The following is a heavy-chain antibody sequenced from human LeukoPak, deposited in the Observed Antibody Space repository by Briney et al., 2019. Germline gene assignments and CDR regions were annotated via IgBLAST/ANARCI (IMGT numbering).Heavy chain of an antibody. D-gene: IGHD6-19*01. Sequence: GGSLRLSCEASGFAFSFSAMTWVRQAPGTGLEWVSTINANAINTYYAASVRGRFTISRDNSKNTLYLQLNTLRADDTATYYCAKPISGGLAVTADWFHPWGQGTLVVVSS. CDR1: GFAFSFSA. CDR3: AKPISGGLAVTADWFHP. J-gene: IGHJ5*01. CDR2: INANAINT. V-gene: IGHV3-23*01.